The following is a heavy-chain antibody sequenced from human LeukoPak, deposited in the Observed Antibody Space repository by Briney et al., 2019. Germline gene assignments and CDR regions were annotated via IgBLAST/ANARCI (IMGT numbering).Heavy chain of an antibody. Sequence: GGSLRLSCAASGFTFSRYTMNCVRQAPGKGLEWVSSTSSSGAYVSYADSVKGRFTISRDNAKNSLYLQMNSLRAEDTAVYYCAKSALLTGYYYYGMDVWGQGSTVTVSS. CDR1: GFTFSRYT. J-gene: IGHJ6*02. D-gene: IGHD3-9*01. V-gene: IGHV3-21*01. CDR3: AKSALLTGYYYYGMDV. CDR2: TSSSGAYV.